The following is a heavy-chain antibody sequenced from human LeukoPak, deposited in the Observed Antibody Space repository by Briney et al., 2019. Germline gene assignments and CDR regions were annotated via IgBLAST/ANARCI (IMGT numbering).Heavy chain of an antibody. Sequence: PGGSLRLSCAASGFIFSSYGMHWVRQAPGKGLEWVAVIWYDGSNKYYADSVKGRFTISRDNSKNTLYLQMNSLRAEDTAVYYCAREGNYDRGAFDIWGQGTMVTVSS. J-gene: IGHJ3*02. CDR1: GFIFSSYG. V-gene: IGHV3-33*01. D-gene: IGHD3-22*01. CDR2: IWYDGSNK. CDR3: AREGNYDRGAFDI.